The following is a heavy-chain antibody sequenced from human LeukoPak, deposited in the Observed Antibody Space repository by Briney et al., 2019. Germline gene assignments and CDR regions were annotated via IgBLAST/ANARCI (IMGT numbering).Heavy chain of an antibody. D-gene: IGHD6-19*01. J-gene: IGHJ4*02. V-gene: IGHV3-74*01. Sequence: GGSLRLSCAASGFTFRSYWMHWVRQAPGKGLVGVSRINSDGSSTSYADSVKGRFTISRDNAKNTLYLQMNSLRAEDTAVYYCARDPDIAVAANYFDYWGQGTLVTVSS. CDR3: ARDPDIAVAANYFDY. CDR2: INSDGSST. CDR1: GFTFRSYW.